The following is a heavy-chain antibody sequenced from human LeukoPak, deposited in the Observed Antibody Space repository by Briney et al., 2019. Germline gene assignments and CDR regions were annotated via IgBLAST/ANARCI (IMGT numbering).Heavy chain of an antibody. D-gene: IGHD2-21*01. V-gene: IGHV1-18*01. CDR3: ASKIYCGGDCYYFDY. CDR2: ISAYNGNT. J-gene: IGHJ4*02. Sequence: ASVKVSCKASGYTFTRYGISWVRQAPGQGLEWMGWISAYNGNTNYAQKLQGRVTMTTDTSTSTAYMELRSLRSDDTAVYYCASKIYCGGDCYYFDYWGQGTLVTVSS. CDR1: GYTFTRYG.